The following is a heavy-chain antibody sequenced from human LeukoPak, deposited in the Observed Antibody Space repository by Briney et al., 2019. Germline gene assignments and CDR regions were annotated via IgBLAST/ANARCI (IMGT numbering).Heavy chain of an antibody. V-gene: IGHV1-69*06. CDR3: ASREDIVAPDFDY. CDR2: IIPIFGTA. CDR1: GGTFSSYA. D-gene: IGHD5-12*01. J-gene: IGHJ4*02. Sequence: ASVKVSCKASGGTFSSYAISWVRQAPGHGLEWMGGIIPIFGTANYAQKFQGRVTITADKSTSTAYMELSSLRSEDTAVYYCASREDIVAPDFDYWGQGTLVTVSS.